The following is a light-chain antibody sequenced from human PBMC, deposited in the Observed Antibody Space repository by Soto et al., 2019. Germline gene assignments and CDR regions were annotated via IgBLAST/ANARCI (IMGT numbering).Light chain of an antibody. CDR3: QQYGGSPWT. CDR2: GAS. CDR1: QSVSSSY. V-gene: IGKV3-20*01. Sequence: EIVLTQSPGTLSLSPGERATLSCRASQSVSSSYLAWYQQKPGQAPRLLIYGASSRATGIPDRFSGRGSGTDFTLTITRLEPEDFAVYYCQQYGGSPWTFGQGTKVEIK. J-gene: IGKJ1*01.